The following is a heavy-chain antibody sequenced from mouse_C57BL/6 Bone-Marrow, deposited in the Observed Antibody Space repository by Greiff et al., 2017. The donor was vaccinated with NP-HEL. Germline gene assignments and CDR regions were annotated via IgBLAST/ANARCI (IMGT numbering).Heavy chain of an antibody. J-gene: IGHJ4*01. V-gene: IGHV1-82*01. Sequence: QVQLKESGPELVKPGASVKISCKASGYAFSSSWMNWVKQRPGKGLEWIGRIYPGDGDTNYNGKFNGKATLTADKSSSTAYMQLSSLTSEDSAVYFCARNPRTTVVAMDYWGQGTSVTVSS. D-gene: IGHD1-1*01. CDR2: IYPGDGDT. CDR3: ARNPRTTVVAMDY. CDR1: GYAFSSSW.